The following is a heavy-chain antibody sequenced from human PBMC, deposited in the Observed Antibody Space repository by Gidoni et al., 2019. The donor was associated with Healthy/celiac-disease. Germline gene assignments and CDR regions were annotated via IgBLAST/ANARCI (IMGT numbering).Heavy chain of an antibody. CDR3: ARESRGDCSGGSCYPYNWFDP. Sequence: QVQLVESGGGVVQPGRSLRLSCAASGFTFSSYGMHWVRQAPGKGLEWVAVIWYDGSNKYYADSVKGRFTISRDNSKNTLYLQMNSLRAEDTAVYYCARESRGDCSGGSCYPYNWFDPWGQGTLVTVSS. J-gene: IGHJ5*02. D-gene: IGHD2-15*01. V-gene: IGHV3-33*01. CDR2: IWYDGSNK. CDR1: GFTFSSYG.